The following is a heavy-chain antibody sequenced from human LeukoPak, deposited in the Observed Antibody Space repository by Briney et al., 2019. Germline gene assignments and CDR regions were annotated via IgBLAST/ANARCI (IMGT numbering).Heavy chain of an antibody. V-gene: IGHV1-69*02. Sequence: SVEVSCKASGGAFSSYTISWVRQAPGQGLEWMGRIIPILGIANYAQKFQGRVTKTTDTSTSTAYMELRSLRSDDTAVYYCARRPADYYGSGSYPDYWGQGTLVTVSS. CDR1: GGAFSSYT. CDR3: ARRPADYYGSGSYPDY. CDR2: IIPILGIA. J-gene: IGHJ4*02. D-gene: IGHD3-10*01.